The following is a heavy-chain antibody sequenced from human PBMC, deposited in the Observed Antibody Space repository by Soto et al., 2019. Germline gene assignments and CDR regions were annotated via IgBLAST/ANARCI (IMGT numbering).Heavy chain of an antibody. CDR2: IYHSGST. J-gene: IGHJ6*02. CDR1: GYSISSGYY. CDR3: ARLRGKAMAQRAYYYYGMDV. V-gene: IGHV4-38-2*01. Sequence: SETLSLTCAVSGYSISSGYYWGWIRQPPGKGLEWIGSIYHSGSTYYNPSLKSRVTISVDTSKNQFSLKLSSVTAADTAVYYCARLRGKAMAQRAYYYYGMDVWGQGTTVTVYS. D-gene: IGHD5-18*01.